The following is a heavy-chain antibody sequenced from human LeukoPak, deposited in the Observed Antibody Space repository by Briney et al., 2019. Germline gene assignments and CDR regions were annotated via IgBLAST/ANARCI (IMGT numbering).Heavy chain of an antibody. Sequence: GGSLRLSWAASGFTFSSYWMSWVRQAPGEGLEWVANIKQDGSENYYVDSVKGRFTISRDNAKNSLYLQMNSLRAEDTAVYYCASGDLGYCSGGSCFDIWGQGTMVTVSS. J-gene: IGHJ3*02. CDR1: GFTFSSYW. CDR3: ASGDLGYCSGGSCFDI. D-gene: IGHD2-15*01. V-gene: IGHV3-7*01. CDR2: IKQDGSEN.